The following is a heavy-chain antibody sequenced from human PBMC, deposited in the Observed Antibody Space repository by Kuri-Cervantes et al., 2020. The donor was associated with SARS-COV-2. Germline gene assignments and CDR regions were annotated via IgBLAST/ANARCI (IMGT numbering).Heavy chain of an antibody. J-gene: IGHJ4*02. CDR1: GGSISSSSYY. CDR3: ARETYEPLGTIFGVPGVPYFDY. D-gene: IGHD3-3*01. CDR2: IYYSGST. V-gene: IGHV4-39*07. Sequence: ESLKISCTVSGGSISSSSYYWGWIRQPPGKGLEWIGSIYYSGSTYYNPSLKSRVTISVDTSKNQFSLKLSSVTAADTAVYYCARETYEPLGTIFGVPGVPYFDYWGQGTPVTVSS.